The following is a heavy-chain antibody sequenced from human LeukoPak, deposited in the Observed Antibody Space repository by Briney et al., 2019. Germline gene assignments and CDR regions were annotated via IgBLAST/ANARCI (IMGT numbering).Heavy chain of an antibody. Sequence: PSETLSLTCTVSGGSISSYFWSWIRQSPGKGLEWIGYIHNTGSNNYNPSLKSRVTISADTSKNQFSLKLSSVTAADTAVYYCARLVGIAVAGHFDSWGQGTLVTVSS. J-gene: IGHJ4*02. CDR2: IHNTGSN. CDR1: GGSISSYF. CDR3: ARLVGIAVAGHFDS. V-gene: IGHV4-59*08. D-gene: IGHD6-19*01.